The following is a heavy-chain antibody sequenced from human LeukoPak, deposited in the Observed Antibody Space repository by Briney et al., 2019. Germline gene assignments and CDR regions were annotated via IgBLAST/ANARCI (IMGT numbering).Heavy chain of an antibody. D-gene: IGHD3-10*01. CDR2: ISWNSGSI. Sequence: GRSLRLYCAASGFTFDDYAMHWVRQAPGKGLEWVSGISWNSGSIGYADSVKGRFTISRDNAKNSLYLQMNSLRAEDTALYYCAKDRYYYGSGSYYDMWGQGTLVTVSS. CDR1: GFTFDDYA. J-gene: IGHJ4*02. V-gene: IGHV3-9*01. CDR3: AKDRYYYGSGSYYDM.